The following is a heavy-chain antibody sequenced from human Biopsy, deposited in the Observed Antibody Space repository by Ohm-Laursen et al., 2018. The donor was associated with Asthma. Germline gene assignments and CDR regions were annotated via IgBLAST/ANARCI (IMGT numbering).Heavy chain of an antibody. D-gene: IGHD3-10*01. J-gene: IGHJ6*02. Sequence: SVKVSCKTSGYTFNSAGITWVRRAPGQGLEWMGWISVYNGNTKVAQKLQDRVTMITDTSTSTAYMELGSLRSDDTAVYFCARAVDYSHYYGIDVWGQGTTVTVS. CDR3: ARAVDYSHYYGIDV. CDR1: GYTFNSAG. V-gene: IGHV1-18*01. CDR2: ISVYNGNT.